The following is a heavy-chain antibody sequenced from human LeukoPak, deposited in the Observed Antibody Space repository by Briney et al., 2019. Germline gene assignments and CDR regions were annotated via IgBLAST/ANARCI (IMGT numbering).Heavy chain of an antibody. J-gene: IGHJ4*02. D-gene: IGHD5-12*01. Sequence: GGSLRLSCAASGFTFSNYDMHWVRQAPGKGLEWVAAIWYDGNNKDYAESVKGRFTISRDNSKNTLYLQMNSLRAEDTAVYYCARRRGYSGYVFDYWGQGTLVTVSS. CDR2: IWYDGNNK. V-gene: IGHV3-33*01. CDR3: ARRRGYSGYVFDY. CDR1: GFTFSNYD.